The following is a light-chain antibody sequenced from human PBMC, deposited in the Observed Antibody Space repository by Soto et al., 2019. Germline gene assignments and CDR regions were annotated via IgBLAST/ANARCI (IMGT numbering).Light chain of an antibody. CDR3: QQYVSSPQT. Sequence: DIVLTQSPGTLSLSPGERATLSCRTSQSVSSSYLAWYQQKPGQAPRLLIYGTSSRATGIPDRFSGSGSGTDFTLTISRLEPEDFAVYYCQQYVSSPQTFGQGTKVEIK. CDR1: QSVSSSY. V-gene: IGKV3-20*01. CDR2: GTS. J-gene: IGKJ1*01.